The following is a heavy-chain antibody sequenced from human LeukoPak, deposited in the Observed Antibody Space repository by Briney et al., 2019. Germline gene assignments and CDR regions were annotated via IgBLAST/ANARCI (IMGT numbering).Heavy chain of an antibody. D-gene: IGHD4-11*01. J-gene: IGHJ3*02. CDR1: GFTFSSYS. CDR3: ARVFPGTVTDQGAFDI. Sequence: GGSLRLSCAASGFTFSSYSMNWVRQAPGKGLEWVSYISSSSSTIYYADSVKGRFTISRDNAKNSLYLQMNSLRAEDTAVYYCARVFPGTVTDQGAFDIWGQGTMVTVSS. CDR2: ISSSSSTI. V-gene: IGHV3-48*01.